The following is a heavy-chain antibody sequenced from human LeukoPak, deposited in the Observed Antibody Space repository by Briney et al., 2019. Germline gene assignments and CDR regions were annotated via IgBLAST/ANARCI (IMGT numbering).Heavy chain of an antibody. Sequence: SETLSLTCTVSGGSVSSGSYYWGWIRQPPGKGLEWIGYIYYSGSTNYNPSLKSRVTISVDTSKNQFSLKLSSVTAADTAVYYCARGRGTGCHDYWGQGTLVTVSS. CDR3: ARGRGTGCHDY. J-gene: IGHJ4*02. V-gene: IGHV4-61*01. CDR2: IYYSGST. D-gene: IGHD5-24*01. CDR1: GGSVSSGSYY.